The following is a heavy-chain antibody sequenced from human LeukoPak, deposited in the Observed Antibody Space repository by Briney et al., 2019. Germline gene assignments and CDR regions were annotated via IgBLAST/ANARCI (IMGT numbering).Heavy chain of an antibody. CDR3: AKHIGGGLDY. Sequence: GGSLRLSCAASGFTFSNFGMHWVRQAPGKGLEWVAVISYDGGNIYYADSVKGRFTISRDNSKNTLYLQMNGLRAEDTAVLYCAKHIGGGLDYWGQGTLVTVSS. D-gene: IGHD5-12*01. J-gene: IGHJ4*02. V-gene: IGHV3-30*18. CDR1: GFTFSNFG. CDR2: ISYDGGNI.